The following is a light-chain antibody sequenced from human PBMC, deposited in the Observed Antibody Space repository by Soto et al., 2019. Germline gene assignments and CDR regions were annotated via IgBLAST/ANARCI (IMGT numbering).Light chain of an antibody. Sequence: QSVLTQPASVSGSPGQSITISCTGTSSDVGGYNYVSWYQQYPGKAPKLMIYEVSNRPSGVSNRFSGSKSGNTASLTISGLQAEDEADYFCFSFAPGKTFVFGTGTKVTVL. J-gene: IGLJ1*01. CDR1: SSDVGGYNY. CDR2: EVS. V-gene: IGLV2-14*01. CDR3: FSFAPGKTFV.